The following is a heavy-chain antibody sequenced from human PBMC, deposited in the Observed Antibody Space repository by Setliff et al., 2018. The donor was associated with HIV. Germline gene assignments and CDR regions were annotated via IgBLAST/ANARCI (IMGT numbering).Heavy chain of an antibody. CDR1: GGSISSGSYY. D-gene: IGHD3-16*01. V-gene: IGHV4-61*09. J-gene: IGHJ5*02. CDR3: ARRTFGSGRLDP. Sequence: KPSETLSLTCTVSGGSISSGSYYWSWIRQPAGKGLEWIGHIYTSGSTNYNPSLESRLTISIDTSKNQFSLKLNSVTATDTAVYYCARRTFGSGRLDPWGQGTLVTVSS. CDR2: IYTSGST.